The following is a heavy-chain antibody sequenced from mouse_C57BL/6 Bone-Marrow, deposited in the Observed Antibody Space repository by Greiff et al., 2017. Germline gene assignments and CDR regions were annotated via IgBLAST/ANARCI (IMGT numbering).Heavy chain of an antibody. CDR3: TRDERRITTVVAKDYAMDY. J-gene: IGHJ4*01. Sequence: EVKLMESGEGLVKPGGSLKLSCAASGFTFSSYAMSWVRQTPEKRLEWVAYISSGGDYIYYADTVKGRFTISRDNARNTLYLQMSSLKSEDTAMYYCTRDERRITTVVAKDYAMDYWGQGTSVTVSS. V-gene: IGHV5-9-1*02. CDR1: GFTFSSYA. D-gene: IGHD1-1*01. CDR2: ISSGGDYI.